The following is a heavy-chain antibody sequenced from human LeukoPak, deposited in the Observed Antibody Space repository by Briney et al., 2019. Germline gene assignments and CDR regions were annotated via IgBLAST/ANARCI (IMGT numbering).Heavy chain of an antibody. CDR3: ARGKGRCSSTSCYAGYYFDY. D-gene: IGHD2-2*01. Sequence: ASVKVSCKASGYTFTSYAMHWVRQAPGQRLEWMGWINAGNGNTKYSQKFQGRVTITRDTSASTAYTELSSLRSEDTAVYYCARGKGRCSSTSCYAGYYFDYWGQGTLVTVSS. CDR1: GYTFTSYA. J-gene: IGHJ4*02. CDR2: INAGNGNT. V-gene: IGHV1-3*01.